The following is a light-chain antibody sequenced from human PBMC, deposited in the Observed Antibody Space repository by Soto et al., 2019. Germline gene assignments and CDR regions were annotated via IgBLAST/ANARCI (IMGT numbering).Light chain of an antibody. CDR3: PAWDDTLNGYV. V-gene: IGLV1-44*01. CDR2: DDN. J-gene: IGLJ1*01. Sequence: QSVLTQPPAASGTPGQTVTISCSGSTSNIGTKTVHWHQQVPGMAPKLLIYDDNQRPSGVPDRFSGSKSGTSASLAISGLQSEDEADYFCPAWDDTLNGYVFGTGTKVTVL. CDR1: TSNIGTKT.